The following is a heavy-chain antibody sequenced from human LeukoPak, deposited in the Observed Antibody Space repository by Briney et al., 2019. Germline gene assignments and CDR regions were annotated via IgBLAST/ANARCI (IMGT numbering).Heavy chain of an antibody. V-gene: IGHV4-4*02. D-gene: IGHD4-17*01. CDR1: GGSISSSNW. J-gene: IGHJ4*02. CDR3: ARDLGDYGDYPRDY. CDR2: IYHSGST. Sequence: SETLSLTCAVSGGSISSSNWWSWVRQPPGKGLEWIGEIYHSGSTNYNLSLKSRVTISVDKSKNQFSLKLGSVTAADTAVYYCARDLGDYGDYPRDYWGQGTLVTVSS.